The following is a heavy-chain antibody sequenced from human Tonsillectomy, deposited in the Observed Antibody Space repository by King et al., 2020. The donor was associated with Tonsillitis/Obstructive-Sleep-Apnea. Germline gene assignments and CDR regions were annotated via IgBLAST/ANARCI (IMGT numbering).Heavy chain of an antibody. CDR2: IYYSGST. D-gene: IGHD4-17*01. V-gene: IGHV4-59*01. CDR3: ARDDYGFDY. J-gene: IGHJ4*02. Sequence: VQLQESGPGLVKPSETLSLTCTVSGGSISSYYWSWIRQPPGKGLEWIGYIYYSGSTNYNPSLKSRVTISVDTSKNQFSLKLSSVTAADTAVYYCARDDYGFDYWGPGNPGTGSS. CDR1: GGSISSYY.